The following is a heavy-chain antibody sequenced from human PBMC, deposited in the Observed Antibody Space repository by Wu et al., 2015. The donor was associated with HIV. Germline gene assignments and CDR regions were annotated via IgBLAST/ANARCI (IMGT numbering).Heavy chain of an antibody. D-gene: IGHD6-13*01. CDR3: ASQRRSQLVNYYYYYGMDV. CDR2: IIPIFGTA. J-gene: IGHJ6*01. V-gene: IGHV1-69*05. CDR1: GGTFSSYA. Sequence: QVQLVQSGAEVKKPGSSVKVSCKASGGTFSSYAISWVRQAPGQGLEWMGGIIPIFGTANYAQKFQGRVTITTDESTSTAYMELSSLRSEDTAVYYCASQRRSQLVNYYYYYGMDVVGPRDPRSPFSS.